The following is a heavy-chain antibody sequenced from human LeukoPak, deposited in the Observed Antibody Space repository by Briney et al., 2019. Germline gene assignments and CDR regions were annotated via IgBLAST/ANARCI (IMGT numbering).Heavy chain of an antibody. V-gene: IGHV1-18*01. CDR2: ISAYNGNT. CDR3: ARVVTMIVVVITTAENAFDI. D-gene: IGHD3-22*01. Sequence: ASVKVSFKASGYTFTSYGISWVRQAPGQGLEWMGWISAYNGNTNYAQKLQGRVTMTTDTSTSTAYMELRSLRSDDTAVYYCARVVTMIVVVITTAENAFDIWGQGTMVTVSS. J-gene: IGHJ3*02. CDR1: GYTFTSYG.